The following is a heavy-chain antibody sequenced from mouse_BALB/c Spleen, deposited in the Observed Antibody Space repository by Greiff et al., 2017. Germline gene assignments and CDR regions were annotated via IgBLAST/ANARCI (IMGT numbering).Heavy chain of an antibody. V-gene: IGHV5-6*01. CDR3: ARLPGTDY. CDR1: GFTFSSYG. CDR2: ISSGGSYT. D-gene: IGHD4-1*01. Sequence: EVKLMESGGDLVKPGGSLKLSCAASGFTFSSYGMSWVRQTPDKRLEWVATISSGGSYTYYPDSVKGRFTISRDNAKNTLYLQMSSLKSEDTAMYYCARLPGTDYWGQGTTLTVSS. J-gene: IGHJ2*01.